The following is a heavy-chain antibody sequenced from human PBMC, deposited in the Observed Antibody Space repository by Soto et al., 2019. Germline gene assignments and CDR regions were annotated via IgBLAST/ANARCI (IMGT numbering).Heavy chain of an antibody. CDR2: INSDGSST. Sequence: EVQLVESGGGLVQPGGSLRLSCAASGFTFSSYWMHWVRQAPGKGLVWVSRINSDGSSTSYADSVKGRFTISRDNAKNALYLQMNSLRAEDTAVYYSARDSPPAYYYDSSTYYDYWGQGTLVTVSS. V-gene: IGHV3-74*01. CDR3: ARDSPPAYYYDSSTYYDY. CDR1: GFTFSSYW. D-gene: IGHD3-22*01. J-gene: IGHJ4*02.